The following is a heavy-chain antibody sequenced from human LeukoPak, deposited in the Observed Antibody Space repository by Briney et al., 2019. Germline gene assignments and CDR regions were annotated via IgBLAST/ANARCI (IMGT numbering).Heavy chain of an antibody. J-gene: IGHJ5*02. V-gene: IGHV4-34*01. CDR3: ARGPQQQLVLWFDP. D-gene: IGHD6-13*01. CDR2: INNSGST. CDR1: GGSFSGYY. Sequence: SETLSLTCAVYGGSFSGYYWSWIRPPPGQGLEWIGEINNSGSTNYNPSLKRRGTISVDTSKNQFSLKLSSVTAAGTAVYYCARGPQQQLVLWFDPWGQGALVTVSS.